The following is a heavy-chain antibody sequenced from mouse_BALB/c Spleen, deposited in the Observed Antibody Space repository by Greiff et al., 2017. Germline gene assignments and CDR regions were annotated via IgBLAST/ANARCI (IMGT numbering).Heavy chain of an antibody. CDR2: INPSSGYT. CDR1: GYTFTSYT. D-gene: IGHD1-2*01. V-gene: IGHV1-4*01. J-gene: IGHJ1*01. CDR3: ARAGTTATWDV. Sequence: QVQLQQSGAELARPGASVKMSCKASGYTFTSYTMHWVNQRPGQGLEWIGYINPSSGYTNYNQKFKDKATLTADKSSSTAYMQLSSLTAEDSAVYECARAGTTATWDVWGAGTTVTVSS.